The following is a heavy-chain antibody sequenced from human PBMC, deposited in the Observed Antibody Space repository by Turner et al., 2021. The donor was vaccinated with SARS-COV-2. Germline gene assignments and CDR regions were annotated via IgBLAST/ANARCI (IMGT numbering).Heavy chain of an antibody. CDR1: GFTFDDYA. V-gene: IGHV3-9*01. D-gene: IGHD5-12*01. CDR2: ISWISGSI. J-gene: IGHJ6*02. Sequence: EVQLVESGGGLVQPGRSLRLSCAASGFTFDDYAMHWVRQAPGKGLEWVSGISWISGSIGYADSVKGRFTISRDNAKNSLYLQMNSLRAEDTALYYCAKDRATGYYYYGMDVWGQGTTVTVSS. CDR3: AKDRATGYYYYGMDV.